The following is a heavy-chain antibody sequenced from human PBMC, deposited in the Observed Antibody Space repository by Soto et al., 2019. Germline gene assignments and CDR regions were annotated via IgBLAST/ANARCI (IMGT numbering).Heavy chain of an antibody. V-gene: IGHV4-59*08. Sequence: PSETLSLTSTVSGGSISNFYWSWMRLHTGKGLEWIGYIYYSGSTNYNPSLKSRVIISVDTSKNQFSLKLNSMTAADTAVYYCARHNYGSGSTYFDYWGQGTLVTVS. CDR3: ARHNYGSGSTYFDY. CDR1: GGSISNFY. D-gene: IGHD3-10*01. J-gene: IGHJ4*02. CDR2: IYYSGST.